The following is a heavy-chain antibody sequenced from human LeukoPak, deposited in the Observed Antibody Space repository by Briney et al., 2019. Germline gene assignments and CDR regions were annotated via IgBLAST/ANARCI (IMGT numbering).Heavy chain of an antibody. CDR1: GFAFSSFA. J-gene: IGHJ4*02. Sequence: GGSLRLSCAASGFAFSSFAMNWVRQAPGKGLEWVSSISNSDGSSHYADFVKGRFTISRDNSKNTLHLQMNSLRAEDTAVYYCAKSLGVGGYTRYKGFDQWGQGTLVTVSS. V-gene: IGHV3-23*01. CDR3: AKSLGVGGYTRYKGFDQ. D-gene: IGHD3-16*02. CDR2: ISNSDGSS.